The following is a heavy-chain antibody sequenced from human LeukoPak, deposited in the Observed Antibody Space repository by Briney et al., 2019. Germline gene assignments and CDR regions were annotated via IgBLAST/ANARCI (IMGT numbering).Heavy chain of an antibody. J-gene: IGHJ4*02. D-gene: IGHD3-16*02. CDR2: LVYDGSA. CDR1: GASITSESSY. Sequence: SETLSLTCTVSGASITSESSYWGWIHQPPGRGFQWIGGLVYDGSAHYNPSLQSHVSISADTSNNQFSLKLASVTASDTGVYFCARAPSYRRYTYHSWGQGTLVTVSS. CDR3: ARAPSYRRYTYHS. V-gene: IGHV4-39*01.